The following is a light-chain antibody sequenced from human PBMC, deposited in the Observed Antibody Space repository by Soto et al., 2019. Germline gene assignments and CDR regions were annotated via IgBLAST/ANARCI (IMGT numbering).Light chain of an antibody. J-gene: IGLJ1*01. V-gene: IGLV2-14*01. CDR3: SSYTSNSTPYV. CDR1: SSDIGGYNY. CDR2: DVT. Sequence: QSALTQPASVSGSPGQSITISCTGTSSDIGGYNYVSWYQQHPGKAPKLMIYDVTNRPSGVSYRFSGSKSGSTASLTISGLRAEDEADYYCSSYTSNSTPYVFGSGTKLTVL.